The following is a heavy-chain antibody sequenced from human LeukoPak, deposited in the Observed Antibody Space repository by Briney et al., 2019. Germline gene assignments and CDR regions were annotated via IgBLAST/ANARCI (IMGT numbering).Heavy chain of an antibody. V-gene: IGHV1-18*01. D-gene: IGHD5-12*01. CDR3: ARVVTTTGYYYYMDV. Sequence: ASVKVSCKASGYTFTSYGISWVRQAPGQGLEWMGWISAYNGNTNYAQKFQGRVTMTTDTSTSTAYMELRRLRSDDTAVYYCARVVTTTGYYYYMDVWGKGTTVTISS. CDR2: ISAYNGNT. J-gene: IGHJ6*03. CDR1: GYTFTSYG.